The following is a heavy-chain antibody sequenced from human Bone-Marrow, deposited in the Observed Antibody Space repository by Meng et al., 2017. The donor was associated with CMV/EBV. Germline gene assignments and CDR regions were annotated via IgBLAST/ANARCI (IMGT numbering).Heavy chain of an antibody. J-gene: IGHJ5*02. CDR3: ARGLRCSSTSCYRFDP. CDR1: GGSFRGCY. Sequence: GGSFRGCYWSWIRQPPGKGLEGIGEINHSGSTNYNPSLKSRVTISVDTSKNQFSLKLSSVTAADTAVYYCARGLRCSSTSCYRFDPWGQGTLVTVSS. CDR2: INHSGST. D-gene: IGHD2-2*01. V-gene: IGHV4-34*01.